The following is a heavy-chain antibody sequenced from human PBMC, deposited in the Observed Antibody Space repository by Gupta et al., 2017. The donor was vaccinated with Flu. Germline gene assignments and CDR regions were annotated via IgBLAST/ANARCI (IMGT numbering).Heavy chain of an antibody. CDR2: IAYDGGDK. D-gene: IGHD6-25*01. J-gene: IGHJ6*02. V-gene: IGHV3-30*18. CDR3: AKALEQRLGYYFYYGMDV. Sequence: QVQLVESGGGVVQPGRSLRLSCAASGFTFSTYGMTWVRQAPGKGLEWVAVIAYDGGDKYYADSVKGRFTISRDNSKNTLSLQMNSLRADDTAVYYCAKALEQRLGYYFYYGMDVWGQGTTVTVSS. CDR1: GFTFSTYG.